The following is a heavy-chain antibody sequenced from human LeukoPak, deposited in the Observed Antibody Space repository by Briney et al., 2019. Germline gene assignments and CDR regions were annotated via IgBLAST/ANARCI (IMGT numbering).Heavy chain of an antibody. V-gene: IGHV3-23*01. CDR2: ISGSGYDT. CDR3: AKHSGSYFVYYFDY. Sequence: GGSLRLSCGVSGFTFSSYGMSWVRQAPGKGLEWVSVISGSGYDTDYADSVKSRFTISRDNYRLYLQMNSLRPEDTAVYYCAKHSGSYFVYYFDYWGQGTLVTVSS. D-gene: IGHD1-26*01. CDR1: GFTFSSYG. J-gene: IGHJ4*02.